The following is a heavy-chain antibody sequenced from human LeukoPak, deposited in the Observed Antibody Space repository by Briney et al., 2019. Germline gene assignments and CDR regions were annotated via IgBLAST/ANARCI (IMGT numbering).Heavy chain of an antibody. CDR2: INHSGST. J-gene: IGHJ3*02. CDR1: GGSFSGYY. D-gene: IGHD3-10*01. V-gene: IGHV4-34*01. Sequence: PSETLSLTCAVYGGSFSGYYWSWIRQPPGKGLEWIGEINHSGSTNYNPSLKSRVPISVDTSKNQFSLKLSSVTAADTAVYYCARSAVRAFDIWGQGTMVTVSS. CDR3: ARSAVRAFDI.